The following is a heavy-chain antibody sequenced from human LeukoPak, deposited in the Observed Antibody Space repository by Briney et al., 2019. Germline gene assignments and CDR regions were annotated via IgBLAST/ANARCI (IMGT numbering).Heavy chain of an antibody. V-gene: IGHV1-2*02. CDR2: INPKSGDS. Sequence: GASVTVSCKASGYVFPGYYIYWVRQAPGQGLEWVGWINPKSGDSNYGQGFQGRVTMTRDPSTTTAYMEVSRLASDDTAVYYCTRGSSYGLPHQFWGQGTLVTVSS. CDR3: TRGSSYGLPHQF. CDR1: GYVFPGYY. J-gene: IGHJ4*02. D-gene: IGHD5-18*01.